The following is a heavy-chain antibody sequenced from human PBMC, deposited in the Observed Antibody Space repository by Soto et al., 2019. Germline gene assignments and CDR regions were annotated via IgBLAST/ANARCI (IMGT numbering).Heavy chain of an antibody. J-gene: IGHJ4*02. D-gene: IGHD2-15*01. CDR3: ARDLGEIVVVVAATPFDD. V-gene: IGHV1-18*01. CDR2: ISAYNGNT. Sequence: QVQLVQSGAEVKKPGASVKVSCKASGYTFTSYGISWVRQAPGQGLEWMGWISAYNGNTNYTQKLQGRVTMTTDTPTSTAYMELRSLRSDDTAVYYCARDLGEIVVVVAATPFDDWGQGTLVTVSS. CDR1: GYTFTSYG.